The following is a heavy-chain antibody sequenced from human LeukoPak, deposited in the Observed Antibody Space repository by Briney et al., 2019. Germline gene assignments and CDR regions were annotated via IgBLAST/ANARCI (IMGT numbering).Heavy chain of an antibody. CDR2: IDPTGGYT. Sequence: GASVKVSCKASGYTFTNYCIHWVRQARGQGLEWLALIDPTGGYTNYAQKFQGRVTLTRDTSTSTVYMDLNSLRSEDTAVYFCARSHDSSGYANFDYWGQGTLVTVSS. CDR1: GYTFTNYC. J-gene: IGHJ4*02. V-gene: IGHV1-46*01. CDR3: ARSHDSSGYANFDY. D-gene: IGHD3-22*01.